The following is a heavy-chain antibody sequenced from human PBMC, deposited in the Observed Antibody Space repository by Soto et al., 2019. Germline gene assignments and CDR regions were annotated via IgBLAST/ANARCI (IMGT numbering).Heavy chain of an antibody. Sequence: GGSLRLSCTASGFTFSRYAMSWVRQAPGKGLEWVSTISDSGSTYYAESVKGRLTISRDNSKHTLYLQMNSLRAEDTAVYYCAVSTGSSQYYFDYWGQGALVTVSS. D-gene: IGHD6-6*01. CDR1: GFTFSRYA. J-gene: IGHJ4*02. CDR3: AVSTGSSQYYFDY. CDR2: ISDSGST. V-gene: IGHV3-23*01.